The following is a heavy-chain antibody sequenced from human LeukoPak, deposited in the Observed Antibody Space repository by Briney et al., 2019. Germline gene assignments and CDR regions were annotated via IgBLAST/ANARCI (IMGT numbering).Heavy chain of an antibody. Sequence: GESLRISCKGSGYSFTSYCISWVRQMPGKGLEWMGRIDPSDSYTNYSPSFQGHVTISADKSISTAYLQWSSLKASDTAMYYCARLGYCSSTSCPIDYWGQGTLVTVSS. V-gene: IGHV5-10-1*01. J-gene: IGHJ4*02. CDR3: ARLGYCSSTSCPIDY. CDR1: GYSFTSYC. D-gene: IGHD2-2*01. CDR2: IDPSDSYT.